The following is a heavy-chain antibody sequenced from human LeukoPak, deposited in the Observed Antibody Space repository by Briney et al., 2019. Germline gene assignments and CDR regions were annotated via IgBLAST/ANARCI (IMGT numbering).Heavy chain of an antibody. CDR1: GYTFTSYG. J-gene: IGHJ4*02. CDR3: ARVYSMVTAKSPIDY. D-gene: IGHD2-21*02. CDR2: ISPYNGNT. V-gene: IGHV1-18*01. Sequence: ASEKVSCKASGYTFTSYGISWVRQAPGQGLEWMGWISPYNGNTNYAQKLQGRVTMTTDTSTSTAYMELRSLRSDDTAVYYCARVYSMVTAKSPIDYWGQGTLVTVSS.